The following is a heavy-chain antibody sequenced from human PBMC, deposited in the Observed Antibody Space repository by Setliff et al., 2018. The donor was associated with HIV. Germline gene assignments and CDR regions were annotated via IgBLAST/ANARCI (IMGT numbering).Heavy chain of an antibody. CDR3: ASNGRQGSG. J-gene: IGHJ4*02. CDR2: IIPMPGTA. D-gene: IGHD3-10*01. CDR1: GGTFRNYA. V-gene: IGHV1-69*13. Sequence: GASVKVSCKASGGTFRNYALSWVRQAPGQGLEWMGGIIPMPGTANYAQKFQGRVTITADESTSTAYMELSSLRSEDTAVYYCASNGRQGSGWGQGTLVTVSS.